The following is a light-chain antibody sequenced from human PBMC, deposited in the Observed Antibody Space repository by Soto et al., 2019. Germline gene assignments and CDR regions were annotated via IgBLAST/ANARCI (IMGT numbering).Light chain of an antibody. CDR2: EVS. CDR1: RSDVGGYNY. V-gene: IGLV2-14*01. CDR3: RSYTSSSTLYV. J-gene: IGLJ1*01. Sequence: QYELTQPATVTGFPGQAITISCTGTRSDVGGYNYVSWYQQHPGNAPKLMIYEVSNRPSGVSNRFSGSKSGNTASLAISGLRADDEADYCCRSYTSSSTLYVFGTGTKGTFL.